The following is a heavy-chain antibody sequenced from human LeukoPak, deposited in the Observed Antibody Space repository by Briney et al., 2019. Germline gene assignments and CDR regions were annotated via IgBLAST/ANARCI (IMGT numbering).Heavy chain of an antibody. Sequence: GGSLRLSCAASGFIFRNYWMHWVRQAPGKGLVWVARINPNGITTTYTDSVKGRFTISRDNSKNTLFMQMNSLRAEDTAVYYCAKDFYDSSGSRYDYWGQGTLVTVSS. V-gene: IGHV3-74*01. CDR2: INPNGITT. CDR1: GFIFRNYW. J-gene: IGHJ4*02. D-gene: IGHD3-22*01. CDR3: AKDFYDSSGSRYDY.